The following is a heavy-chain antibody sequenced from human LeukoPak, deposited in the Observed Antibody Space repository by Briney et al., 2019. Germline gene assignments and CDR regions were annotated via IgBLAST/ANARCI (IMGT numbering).Heavy chain of an antibody. CDR2: IYYSGST. CDR3: ARASSWYWGRWFDP. D-gene: IGHD6-13*01. Sequence: SETLSLTCTVSDGSITNCDWSWIRQPPGKGLEWIGYIYYSGSTNYNPSLKSRVTISVDTSKNQFSLKLSSVTAADTAVYYCARASSWYWGRWFDPWGQGTLVSVSS. V-gene: IGHV4-59*01. CDR1: DGSITNCD. J-gene: IGHJ5*02.